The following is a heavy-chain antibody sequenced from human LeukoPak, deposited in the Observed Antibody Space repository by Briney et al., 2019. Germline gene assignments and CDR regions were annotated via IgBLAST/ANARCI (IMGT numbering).Heavy chain of an antibody. J-gene: IGHJ1*01. Sequence: PGGSLRLSCAASAFTFSNAWMSWVRQAPGKGLEWVGRIKSKTDGGTTDYAAPVKGRFTISRDDSKNTLYLQMNSLKTEDTAVYYCTTDSRQLLHTEYFQHWGQGTLVTVSS. D-gene: IGHD2-2*01. CDR1: AFTFSNAW. V-gene: IGHV3-15*01. CDR2: IKSKTDGGTT. CDR3: TTDSRQLLHTEYFQH.